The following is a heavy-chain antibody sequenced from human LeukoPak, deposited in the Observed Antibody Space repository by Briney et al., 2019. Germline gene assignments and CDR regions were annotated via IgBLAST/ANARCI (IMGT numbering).Heavy chain of an antibody. Sequence: GGSLRLSCAASGFTFSRYSMNWVRQAPGKGLGWVSSISGSSGSYIYYADSLKGRFTISRDNAKNSLYLQMNSLRAEDTAVYYCARDFYDTSGYYYDYWGQGTLVTVSS. V-gene: IGHV3-21*01. CDR3: ARDFYDTSGYYYDY. CDR1: GFTFSRYS. J-gene: IGHJ4*02. CDR2: ISGSSGSYI. D-gene: IGHD3-22*01.